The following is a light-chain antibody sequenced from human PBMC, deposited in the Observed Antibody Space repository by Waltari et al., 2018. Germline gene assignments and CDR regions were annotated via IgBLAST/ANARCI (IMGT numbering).Light chain of an antibody. Sequence: IPMTPSPSSVSASVGHRVTLTCRASQDISSRLAWYQQKPGKAPKLLIYDASSLHSGVPSRFSGSGSGTDFTLTIRSLQPEDFATYYCQQVNSFPRTFGQGTKVEVK. CDR3: QQVNSFPRT. V-gene: IGKV1-12*01. J-gene: IGKJ1*01. CDR2: DAS. CDR1: QDISSR.